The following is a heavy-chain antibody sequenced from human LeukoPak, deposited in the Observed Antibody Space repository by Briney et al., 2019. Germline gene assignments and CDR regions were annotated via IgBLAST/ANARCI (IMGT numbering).Heavy chain of an antibody. CDR3: ASGGLKYYYDSSGYPNDAFDI. J-gene: IGHJ3*02. CDR1: GGSISSYY. V-gene: IGHV4-59*12. Sequence: SETLSLTCTVSGGSISSYYWSWIRQPPGKGLEWIGYIYYSGSTNYNPSLKSRVTISVDTSKNQFSLKLSSVTAADTAVYYCASGGLKYYYDSSGYPNDAFDIWGQGTMVTVSS. CDR2: IYYSGST. D-gene: IGHD3-22*01.